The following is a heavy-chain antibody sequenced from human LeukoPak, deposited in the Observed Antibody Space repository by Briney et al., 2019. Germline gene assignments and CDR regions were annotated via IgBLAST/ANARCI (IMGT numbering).Heavy chain of an antibody. J-gene: IGHJ3*02. CDR1: GFTFSSYA. Sequence: PGGSLRLSCAASGFTFSSYAMSWVRQAPGKGLEWVSAISGSGGSTYYADSVKGRFTISRDNSENTLYLQMNSLRAEDTAVYYCASSFSGGSYYDAFDIWGQGTMVTVSS. D-gene: IGHD2-15*01. CDR2: ISGSGGST. V-gene: IGHV3-23*01. CDR3: ASSFSGGSYYDAFDI.